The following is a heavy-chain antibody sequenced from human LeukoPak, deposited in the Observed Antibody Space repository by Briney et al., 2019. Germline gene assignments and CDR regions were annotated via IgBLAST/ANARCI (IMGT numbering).Heavy chain of an antibody. Sequence: GESLKISCKASGYSFVSHWIVWVRQMPGKGLEWLGIIYPGDSDTRYSPSFQGQVTISADKSISTAYLQWSSLKASDNAMYYCARQLGPGYSGWFDPWGQGTLVTVSS. CDR1: GYSFVSHW. CDR3: ARQLGPGYSGWFDP. CDR2: IYPGDSDT. V-gene: IGHV5-51*01. D-gene: IGHD1-1*01. J-gene: IGHJ5*02.